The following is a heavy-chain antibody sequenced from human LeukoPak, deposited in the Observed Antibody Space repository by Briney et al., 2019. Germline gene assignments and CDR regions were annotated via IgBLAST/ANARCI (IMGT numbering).Heavy chain of an antibody. D-gene: IGHD3-10*01. Sequence: GGSLRLSCAASGFTFSSYEINWVRQAPGKGLEWVSYISSSGSTIYYADSVKGRFTISRDNAKNSLYLQMNSLRAEDTAVYYCARVSGYYGTTDWGQGTLVTVSS. CDR2: ISSSGSTI. J-gene: IGHJ4*02. V-gene: IGHV3-48*03. CDR3: ARVSGYYGTTD. CDR1: GFTFSSYE.